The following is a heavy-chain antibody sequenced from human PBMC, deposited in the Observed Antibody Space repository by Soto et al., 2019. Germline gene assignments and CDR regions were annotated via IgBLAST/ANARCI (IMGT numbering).Heavy chain of an antibody. D-gene: IGHD3-22*01. CDR3: VRGPDYEGYFDY. J-gene: IGHJ4*02. CDR2: IILPFGTP. Sequence: SVKVSSKASRAAFRNISIGSLRQAPRQGLEWMGGIILPFGTPNYAQKFQGRVTISADESMTTAYMELRGLRSEDTAVSYCVRGPDYEGYFDYWGQGTLVTVSS. CDR1: RAAFRNIS. V-gene: IGHV1-69*13.